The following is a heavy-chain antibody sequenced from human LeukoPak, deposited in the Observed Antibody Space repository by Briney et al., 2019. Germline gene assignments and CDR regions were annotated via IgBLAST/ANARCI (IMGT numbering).Heavy chain of an antibody. CDR3: AKSSVLLWFGELDY. CDR1: GFIFSSYA. D-gene: IGHD3-10*01. CDR2: ISGSGGST. J-gene: IGHJ4*02. Sequence: PGGSLRLSCAASGFIFSSYAMSWVRQAPGKGLEWVSAISGSGGSTYYADSVKGRFTISRDNSKNTLYLQMNSLRAEDTAVYYCAKSSVLLWFGELDYWGQGTLVTVSS. V-gene: IGHV3-23*01.